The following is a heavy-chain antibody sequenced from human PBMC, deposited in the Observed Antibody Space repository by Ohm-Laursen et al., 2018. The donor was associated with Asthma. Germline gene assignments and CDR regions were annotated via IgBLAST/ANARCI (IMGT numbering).Heavy chain of an antibody. V-gene: IGHV1-2*06. J-gene: IGHJ4*02. D-gene: IGHD3-22*01. CDR2: INPNSGGT. Sequence: SVKVSCKASGYTFIAYYIHWVRQAPGQGLEWLGRINPNSGGTNYPQKFQGRVTMTRDTSISTAYMELSRLTSDDTALYYCARYSPYDSSDRYYDYWGQGAQVTVSS. CDR1: GYTFIAYY. CDR3: ARYSPYDSSDRYYDY.